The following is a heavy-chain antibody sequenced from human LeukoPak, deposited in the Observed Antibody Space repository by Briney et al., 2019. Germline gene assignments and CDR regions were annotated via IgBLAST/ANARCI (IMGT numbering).Heavy chain of an antibody. V-gene: IGHV4-34*01. CDR2: INHSGST. Sequence: AETLSLTCAVYGGSFSGYYWSWIRQPPGKGLEWIGEINHSGSTNYNPSLKSRVTISVDTSKNQFSLTLSSVTAADTAVYYCARASNDCSSTSCPFDYWGQGELSSVSS. CDR3: ARASNDCSSTSCPFDY. CDR1: GGSFSGYY. D-gene: IGHD2-2*01. J-gene: IGHJ4*02.